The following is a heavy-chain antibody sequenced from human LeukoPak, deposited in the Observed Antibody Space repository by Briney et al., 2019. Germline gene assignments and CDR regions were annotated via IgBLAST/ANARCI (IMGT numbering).Heavy chain of an antibody. CDR3: ARGDGSGSWRIDY. D-gene: IGHD3-10*01. V-gene: IGHV3-30-3*01. J-gene: IGHJ4*02. Sequence: GGSLRLSCAASGFIFNNYAMHWVRHVPGRGLEWLAVIPYDGNNKYYADSVNGRFTISRDNSKNTLYLQMDSLRPEDTAVYYCARGDGSGSWRIDYWGQGTLVIVSS. CDR1: GFIFNNYA. CDR2: IPYDGNNK.